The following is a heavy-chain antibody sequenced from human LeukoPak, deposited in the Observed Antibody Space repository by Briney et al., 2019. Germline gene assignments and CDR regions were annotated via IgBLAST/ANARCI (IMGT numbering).Heavy chain of an antibody. J-gene: IGHJ6*02. CDR1: GYTFTDYY. V-gene: IGHV1-18*04. Sequence: GASVKVSCKACGYTFTDYYMHWVRQAPGQGLEWMGWISTYNGNTNYAQKLQGRVTMTTDTSTSTAYMELRSLRSDDTAVYYCARASPRGSYYFYGMDVWGQGTTVTVSS. CDR3: ARASPRGSYYFYGMDV. D-gene: IGHD3-16*01. CDR2: ISTYNGNT.